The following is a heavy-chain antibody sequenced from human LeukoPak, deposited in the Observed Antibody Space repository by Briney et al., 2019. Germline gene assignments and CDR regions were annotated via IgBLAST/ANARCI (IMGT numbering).Heavy chain of an antibody. CDR3: AREESGGYSDY. V-gene: IGHV1-46*01. Sequence: GASVKVSCKASGYTFSNYYMHWVRQAPGQGLEWMGLINPTGTGTNYAQKFRGRVTLTRDTSTTTVYMELSSLRSEDSAVYYCAREESGGYSDYWGQGTLVTVSS. CDR1: GYTFSNYY. D-gene: IGHD2-8*02. CDR2: INPTGTGT. J-gene: IGHJ4*02.